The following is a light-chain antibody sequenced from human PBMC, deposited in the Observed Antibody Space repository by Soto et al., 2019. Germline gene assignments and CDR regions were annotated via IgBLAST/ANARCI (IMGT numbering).Light chain of an antibody. Sequence: EIVLTQSPGTLSLSPGERATLSCRSSHSVSSNYLAWYQQKPGQAPRLLIYDVSSRATGIPDRFSGSGSGTDCTLTISRLEPVDFAVYYCQQYGISPTFGQGNKVEIK. CDR3: QQYGISPT. CDR2: DVS. V-gene: IGKV3-20*01. CDR1: HSVSSNY. J-gene: IGKJ1*01.